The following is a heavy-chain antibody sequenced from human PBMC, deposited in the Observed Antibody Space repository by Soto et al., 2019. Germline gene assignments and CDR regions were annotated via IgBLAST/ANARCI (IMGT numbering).Heavy chain of an antibody. D-gene: IGHD6-13*01. CDR3: AKDPSWYVSGYYYYGMDV. Sequence: PGGSLRLSCAASGFTFSSYAMSWVRQAPGKGLEWVSAISGSGGSTYYADSVKGRFTISRDNSKNTLYLQMNSLRAEDTAVYYCAKDPSWYVSGYYYYGMDVWGQGTTVTVSS. CDR2: ISGSGGST. CDR1: GFTFSSYA. J-gene: IGHJ6*02. V-gene: IGHV3-23*01.